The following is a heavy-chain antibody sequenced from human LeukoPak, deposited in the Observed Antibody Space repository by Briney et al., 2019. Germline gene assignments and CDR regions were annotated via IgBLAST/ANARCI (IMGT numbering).Heavy chain of an antibody. V-gene: IGHV4-4*09. Sequence: PSETLSLSCTVSGVAISSFYWSWIRHSPGKGLEWIGSIYTRGSSYYNPSLKSRVTMSVDTSKNHLLLKLYSLTAADTAVYYCARHICGTTSCYTGYFDFWGQGALVTVSS. J-gene: IGHJ4*02. CDR1: GVAISSFY. D-gene: IGHD2-2*02. CDR2: IYTRGSS. CDR3: ARHICGTTSCYTGYFDF.